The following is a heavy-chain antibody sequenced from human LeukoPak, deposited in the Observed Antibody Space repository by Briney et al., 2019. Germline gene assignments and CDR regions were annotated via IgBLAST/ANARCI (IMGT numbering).Heavy chain of an antibody. CDR3: ARVSRGAFDI. CDR2: IYYSGST. D-gene: IGHD3-10*01. V-gene: IGHV4-59*01. CDR1: GGSISSYY. Sequence: PSETLSLTCTVSGGSISSYYWSWIRQPPGKGLEWIGYIYYSGSTNYNPSLKSRVTISVDTSKNQFSLKLSSVTAADTAVYYCARVSRGAFDIWGQGTTVTVSS. J-gene: IGHJ3*02.